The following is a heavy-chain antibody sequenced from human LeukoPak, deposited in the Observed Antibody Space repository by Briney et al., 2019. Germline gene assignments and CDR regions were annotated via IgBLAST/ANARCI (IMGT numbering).Heavy chain of an antibody. CDR2: IYYSGAA. CDR1: GDSIGSSSYY. J-gene: IGHJ5*02. V-gene: IGHV4-39*01. CDR3: ARRIANRNWFDP. D-gene: IGHD1/OR15-1a*01. Sequence: SETLSLTCTVSGDSIGSSSYYWGWIRQPPGKGLEWIGSIYYSGAAHCNPSLKSRVTISVDTSNNQFSLMLSSVTAADTAVYYCARRIANRNWFDPWGQGTLVTVSS.